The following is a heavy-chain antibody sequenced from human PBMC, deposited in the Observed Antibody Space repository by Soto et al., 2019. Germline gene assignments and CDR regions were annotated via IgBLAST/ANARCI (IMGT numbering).Heavy chain of an antibody. J-gene: IGHJ4*02. CDR3: ARDRRAAAGTSFDY. V-gene: IGHV3-21*01. D-gene: IGHD6-13*01. Sequence: GGSLRLSCAASGFTFSSYSMNWVRQAPGKGLEWVSSISSSSSYIYYADSVKGRFTISRDNAKNSLYLQMNSLRAEDTAVYYCARDRRAAAGTSFDYWGQGTLVTVSS. CDR1: GFTFSSYS. CDR2: ISSSSSYI.